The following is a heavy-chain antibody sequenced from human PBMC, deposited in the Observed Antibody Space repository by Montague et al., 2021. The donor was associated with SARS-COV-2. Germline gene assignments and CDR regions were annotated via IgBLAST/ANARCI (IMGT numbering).Heavy chain of an antibody. V-gene: IGHV3-23*01. Sequence: YRSLSWAASGFTFSNFALSWVRQAPGKGLEWVSGISHSGGDTYYADSVKGRFTISRDNSRNTVYLQINNLRAADTAIYYCANPIFGTYMADYWGQGTLVTVSS. D-gene: IGHD3-3*01. CDR2: ISHSGGDT. CDR1: GFTFSNFA. CDR3: ANPIFGTYMADY. J-gene: IGHJ4*02.